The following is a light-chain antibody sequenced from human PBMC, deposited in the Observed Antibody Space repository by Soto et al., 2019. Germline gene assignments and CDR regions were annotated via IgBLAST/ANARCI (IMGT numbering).Light chain of an antibody. CDR2: EGS. CDR3: CSYAGSRGLV. CDR1: SSDVGSYNL. V-gene: IGLV2-23*01. J-gene: IGLJ2*01. Sequence: QPASVSGSPGQSITISCTGTSSDVGSYNLVSWYQQHPGKAPKLMIYEGSKRPSGVSNRFSGSKSGNTASLTISGLQAEDEADYYCCSYAGSRGLVFGGGTKVTVL.